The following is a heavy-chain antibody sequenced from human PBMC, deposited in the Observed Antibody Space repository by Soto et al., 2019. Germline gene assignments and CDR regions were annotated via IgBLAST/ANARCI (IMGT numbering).Heavy chain of an antibody. CDR3: VMVDNYVTPTPQDV. J-gene: IGHJ6*02. CDR1: GYIFVNYG. Sequence: QVQLVQSGDEVKKPGASVKVSCKASGYIFVNYGIAWVRQAPGQGLERMGWISPYTGNTHSATKVQGRLTMTTDTSTSTAYRDLGSLTSDDTAVYYCVMVDNYVTPTPQDVWGQGTTVTVSS. D-gene: IGHD3-16*01. CDR2: ISPYTGNT. V-gene: IGHV1-18*01.